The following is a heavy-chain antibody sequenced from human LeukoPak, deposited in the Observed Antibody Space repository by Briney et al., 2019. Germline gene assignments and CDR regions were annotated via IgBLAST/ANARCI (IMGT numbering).Heavy chain of an antibody. V-gene: IGHV4-59*12. D-gene: IGHD3-16*01. Sequence: ASGTLSLTCTVSGASISSYYWSWIRQSPEKGLEWIGYIYNSGNTNYNPSLKSRATISGDTSKNQFSLNLNSVTAADTAVYYCARTHYEGYTEHWGQGTLVTVSS. CDR3: ARTHYEGYTEH. J-gene: IGHJ4*02. CDR1: GASISSYY. CDR2: IYNSGNT.